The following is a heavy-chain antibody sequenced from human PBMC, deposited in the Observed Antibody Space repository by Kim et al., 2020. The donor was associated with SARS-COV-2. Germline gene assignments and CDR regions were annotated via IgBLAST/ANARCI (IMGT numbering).Heavy chain of an antibody. CDR1: GFTFSNYA. Sequence: GGSLRLSCAASGFTFSNYAMHWVRQAPGKGLEWLAVIWYDGTYKNYADSVKGRFTISRDNSKNTVYLQMNSLRDEDTALFYCAKAGGVSHYYLDFWGQGTLVTVSS. D-gene: IGHD6-13*01. CDR2: IWYDGTYK. CDR3: AKAGGVSHYYLDF. J-gene: IGHJ4*02. V-gene: IGHV3-33*06.